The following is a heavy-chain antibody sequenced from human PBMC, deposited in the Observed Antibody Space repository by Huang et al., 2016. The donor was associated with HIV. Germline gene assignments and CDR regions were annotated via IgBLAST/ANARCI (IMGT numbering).Heavy chain of an antibody. V-gene: IGHV4-61*09. J-gene: IGHJ4*02. D-gene: IGHD3-3*01. Sequence: VQLQESGPGLVKPSQTLSLSCNVSGASIASGSSFWNWIRQPAGGGLEWIGHIYTTGSNDYNPSLKSRVAGASDTSKNQVSLSLRSVTAADTAVYVCARGRVTSSGVVQSYDYWGQGSLVTVSS. CDR1: GASIASGSSF. CDR2: IYTTGSN. CDR3: ARGRVTSSGVVQSYDY.